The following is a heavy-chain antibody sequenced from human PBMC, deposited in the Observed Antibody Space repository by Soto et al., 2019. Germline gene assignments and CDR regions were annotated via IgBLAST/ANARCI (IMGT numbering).Heavy chain of an antibody. CDR3: ARVRQWRVHEMGYYDVMDV. Sequence: PGGSLTLSCAASGFTVSSNYISWVRPAPGNGLEWVSVNYSGGSTYYEDHVKGRLTIARDNTKNTLYLQMNSLGDEDTAVYYCARVRQWRVHEMGYYDVMDVWGQGTTVTVSS. V-gene: IGHV3-53*01. CDR1: GFTVSSNY. CDR2: NYSGGST. J-gene: IGHJ6*02. D-gene: IGHD6-19*01.